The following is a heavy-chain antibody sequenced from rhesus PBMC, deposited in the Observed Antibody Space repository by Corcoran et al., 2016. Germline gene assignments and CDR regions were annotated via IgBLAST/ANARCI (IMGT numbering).Heavy chain of an antibody. Sequence: QLQLQASGPGLVKPSETLSVTCAVSGGSISRSYWSWLRHAPGQGLACIGYIYGSGSSTKYNPSLNRRVTRAVDTSKNQCSLKLSSVTAADTAVYYCATSHCSSTYCSTYYGLDSWGQGVVGTVSS. CDR3: ATSHCSSTYCSTYYGLDS. J-gene: IGHJ6*01. CDR1: GGSISRSY. CDR2: IYGSGSST. D-gene: IGHD2-15*01. V-gene: IGHV4-169*01.